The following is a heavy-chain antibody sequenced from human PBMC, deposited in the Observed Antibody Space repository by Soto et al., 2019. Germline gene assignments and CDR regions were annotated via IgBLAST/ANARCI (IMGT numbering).Heavy chain of an antibody. J-gene: IGHJ4*02. Sequence: GGSLRLSCAASGFVFSDFQFNWVRQAPGGGLEWLSSITGTSAFTEYAESIEGRFTISRNNPNKLLFLHMDNLRPEDTAVYYCARDNLAFQGAFDLWGQGTLVTVSS. CDR2: ITGTSAFT. V-gene: IGHV3-21*01. D-gene: IGHD3-16*01. CDR1: GFVFSDFQ. CDR3: ARDNLAFQGAFDL.